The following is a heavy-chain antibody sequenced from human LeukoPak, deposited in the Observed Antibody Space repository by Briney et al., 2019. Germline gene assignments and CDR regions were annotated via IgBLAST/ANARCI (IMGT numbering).Heavy chain of an antibody. D-gene: IGHD1-7*01. Sequence: GGSLRLSCAASGFTFSSYTMNWVRQAPGKGLEWVSSISSSSSYIYYADSVKGRFTISRDNAKNSLYLQMNSLRAEDTAAYYCARELELRSYYYYYMDVWGKGTTVTVSS. CDR1: GFTFSSYT. CDR3: ARELELRSYYYYYMDV. CDR2: ISSSSSYI. J-gene: IGHJ6*03. V-gene: IGHV3-21*01.